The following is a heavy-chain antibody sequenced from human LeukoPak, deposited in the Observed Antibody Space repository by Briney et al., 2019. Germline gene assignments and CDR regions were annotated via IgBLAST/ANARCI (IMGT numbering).Heavy chain of an antibody. Sequence: ASVKVSCKASGYTFTSYAMHWVRQAPGQRLEWMGWINAGNGNTKYSQKFQGRVTITRDTSASTAYMELSSLRSEDTAVYYCARAAYYYDSSGYYYLDYWGQGTLVTVSS. J-gene: IGHJ4*02. CDR2: INAGNGNT. D-gene: IGHD3-22*01. CDR3: ARAAYYYDSSGYYYLDY. V-gene: IGHV1-3*01. CDR1: GYTFTSYA.